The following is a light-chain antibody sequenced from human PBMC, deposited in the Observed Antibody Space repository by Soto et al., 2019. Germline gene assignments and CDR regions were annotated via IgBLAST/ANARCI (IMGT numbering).Light chain of an antibody. CDR1: NSDVGGYNY. CDR3: TSWTTSNSYV. CDR2: DVS. Sequence: QSALTQPAAVSGSPAQSITISCTGTNSDVGGYNYVSWYQQHPGKAPKLMIFDVSNRPPGVSNRFSGSKSGNTASLTISGLQAEDEADYYCTSWTTSNSYVFGTGTKLTVL. V-gene: IGLV2-14*01. J-gene: IGLJ1*01.